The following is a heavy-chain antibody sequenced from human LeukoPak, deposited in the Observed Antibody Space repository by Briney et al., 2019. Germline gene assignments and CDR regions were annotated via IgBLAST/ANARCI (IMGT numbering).Heavy chain of an antibody. V-gene: IGHV3-30*02. D-gene: IGHD2-15*01. J-gene: IGHJ4*02. CDR3: VSPTAEYPFLLHFVC. CDR1: GFTFSSNG. CDR2: ISSDGNSK. Sequence: GGSLRLSCAASGFTFSSNGMHWVRQAPGKGLEWVAVISSDGNSKNFALAVKGRFAISRDNSKNTLFLQMNNMRSEDTALYYGVSPTAEYPFLLHFVCRGRGTLATVS.